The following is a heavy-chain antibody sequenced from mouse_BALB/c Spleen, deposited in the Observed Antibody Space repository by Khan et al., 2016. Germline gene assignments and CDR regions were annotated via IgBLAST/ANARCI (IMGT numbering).Heavy chain of an antibody. J-gene: IGHJ3*01. D-gene: IGHD2-4*01. CDR3: ARGGLRGGAWFAY. Sequence: EVELVESGGDLVKPGGSLKLSCAASVFTFSDYYMYWVHQTPEKRLEWVATISDGGSYTYYPDSVKGRFTISRDNAKNNLYLQMSSLKSEDTAMYYCARGGLRGGAWFAYWGQGTLVTVSA. CDR1: VFTFSDYY. CDR2: ISDGGSYT. V-gene: IGHV5-4*02.